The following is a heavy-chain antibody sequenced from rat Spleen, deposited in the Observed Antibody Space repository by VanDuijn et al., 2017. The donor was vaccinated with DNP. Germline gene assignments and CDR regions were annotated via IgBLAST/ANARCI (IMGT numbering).Heavy chain of an antibody. J-gene: IGHJ1*01. CDR2: ISYDGSST. D-gene: IGHD1-1*01. CDR1: GFTFSDYY. Sequence: EVQLVESDGGLVQPGRSLKLSCAASGFTFSDYYMAWVRQAPTKGLEWVATISYDGSSTYYRDSVKGRFTITRANAKSTLYLQVNSLRSEDTATYYCARESGGYFDFWGPGTMVTVSS. CDR3: ARESGGYFDF. V-gene: IGHV5-29*01.